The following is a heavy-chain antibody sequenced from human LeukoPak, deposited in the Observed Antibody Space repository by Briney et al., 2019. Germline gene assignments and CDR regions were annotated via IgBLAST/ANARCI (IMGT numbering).Heavy chain of an antibody. Sequence: PSETLSLTCAVYGGSFSGYYWSWIRQPPGKGLEWIGEINHSGSTNYNPSLKSRVTISVDTSKNQFSLKLSSVTAADTAVYYCARSLDSSSLYDAIWGQGTLVTVSS. CDR2: INHSGST. CDR3: ARSLDSSSLYDAI. D-gene: IGHD3-22*01. V-gene: IGHV4-34*01. J-gene: IGHJ4*02. CDR1: GGSFSGYY.